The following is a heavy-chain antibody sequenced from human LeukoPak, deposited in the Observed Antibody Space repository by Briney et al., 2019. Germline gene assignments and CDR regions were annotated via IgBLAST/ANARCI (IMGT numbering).Heavy chain of an antibody. CDR3: ARMTTDAFDI. CDR1: GFTVSSYN. D-gene: IGHD4-17*01. Sequence: GGSLRLSCVVSGFTVSSYNMSWVRQAPGKGLEWVSCISISSSYMHYADSVKGRFTISRDNAKNSLYLQMNSLRAEDTAVYYCARMTTDAFDIWGQGTMVTVSS. J-gene: IGHJ3*02. CDR2: ISISSSYM. V-gene: IGHV3-21*01.